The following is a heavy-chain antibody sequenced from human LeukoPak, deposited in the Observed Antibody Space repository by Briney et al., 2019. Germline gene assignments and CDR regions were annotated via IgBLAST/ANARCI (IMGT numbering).Heavy chain of an antibody. CDR3: ARKGVCFGETFDI. V-gene: IGHV5-51*01. CDR1: GYSFTSYW. J-gene: IGHJ3*02. Sequence: GESLKISCKGSGYSFTSYWIGWVRQMPGKGLEWMGIIYPGDSDTRYSPSFQGQVTISVDKSISTAYLQWSSLKASDTAMYYCARKGVCFGETFDIWGQGPMVTVSS. D-gene: IGHD3-10*01. CDR2: IYPGDSDT.